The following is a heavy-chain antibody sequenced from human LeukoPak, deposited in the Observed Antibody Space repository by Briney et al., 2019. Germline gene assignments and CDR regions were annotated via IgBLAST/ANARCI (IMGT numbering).Heavy chain of an antibody. CDR3: ATNQDFRFDY. CDR2: IKQDGSEK. D-gene: IGHD3-3*01. V-gene: IGHV3-7*05. J-gene: IGHJ4*02. Sequence: GGSLRLSCAASGFNFRSYWMSWVRQAPGKGLAWVANIKQDGSEKHYVGSVEGRFTISRDNVDNSLYLQMNSLRAEDTAVYYCATNQDFRFDYWGQGILVTVSS. CDR1: GFNFRSYW.